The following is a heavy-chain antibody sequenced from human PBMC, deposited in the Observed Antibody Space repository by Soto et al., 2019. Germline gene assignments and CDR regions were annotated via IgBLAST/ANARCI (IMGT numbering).Heavy chain of an antibody. Sequence: QITLKESGPTLVKPTQTLTLTCTFSGFSLSTSGVGVAWVRQPPGQALEWLAFIFWNDEKHYRPSLKSRVTISKDNSKNQVVLTMTNVDPVDTGTYYCARRDGYNSSHFEYWGQGTLVTVSS. CDR1: GFSLSTSGVG. CDR2: IFWNDEK. D-gene: IGHD1-1*01. J-gene: IGHJ4*02. V-gene: IGHV2-5*01. CDR3: ARRDGYNSSHFEY.